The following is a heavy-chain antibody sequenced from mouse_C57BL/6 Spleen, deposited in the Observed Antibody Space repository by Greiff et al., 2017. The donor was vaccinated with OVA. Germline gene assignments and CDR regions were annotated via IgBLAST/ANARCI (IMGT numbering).Heavy chain of an antibody. CDR2: IYPGDGDT. D-gene: IGHD2-3*01. V-gene: IGHV1-82*01. Sequence: SGPELVKPGASVKISCKASGYAFSSSWMNWVKQRPGKGLEWIGRIYPGDGDTNYNGKFKGKATLTADKSSSTAYMQLSSLTSEDSAVYFCARTGYYYYAMDYWGQGTSVTVSS. CDR1: GYAFSSSW. J-gene: IGHJ4*01. CDR3: ARTGYYYYAMDY.